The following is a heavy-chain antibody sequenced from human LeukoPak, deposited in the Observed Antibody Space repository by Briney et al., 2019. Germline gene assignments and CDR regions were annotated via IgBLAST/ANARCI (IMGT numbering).Heavy chain of an antibody. J-gene: IGHJ4*02. D-gene: IGHD1-1*01. CDR1: GFTFTAFP. CDR3: ARDGLRTGNFDY. Sequence: GGSLRLSCAASGFTFTAFPMNWVRQAPGKGLEWVSYISGSGTTIYYTDSVKGRFSISRDNAKNSLFLQMNSLRDEDTAVYFCARDGLRTGNFDYWGRGALVTVSS. V-gene: IGHV3-48*02. CDR2: ISGSGTTI.